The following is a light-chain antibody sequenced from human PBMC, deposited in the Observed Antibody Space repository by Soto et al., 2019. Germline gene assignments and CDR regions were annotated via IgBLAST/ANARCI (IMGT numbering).Light chain of an antibody. CDR1: QSIRTN. J-gene: IGKJ2*01. CDR2: GAS. Sequence: EIVMTQSPATLSVSPGETVTLSCRASQSIRTNLAWYQHKPGQSPRLLIYGASKRATGFPARFSGSGSGTEFTLSISSLRPDDFATFYCQQYKVYPYTFGQGTRL. V-gene: IGKV3-15*01. CDR3: QQYKVYPYT.